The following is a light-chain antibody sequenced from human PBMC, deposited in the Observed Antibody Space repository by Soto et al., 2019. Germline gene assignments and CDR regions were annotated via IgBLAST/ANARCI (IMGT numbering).Light chain of an antibody. V-gene: IGKV1-9*01. CDR1: QGISSY. CDR2: AAS. CDR3: QQLNSYLGGWT. Sequence: IQLTQSPSSLSASVGDRVTITCRASQGISSYLAWYQQKPGKAPKLLLYAASTLQSGVPSRFSGSGSGTDFTLTISSLQPEDFATYYCQQLNSYLGGWTFGQGTKVEIK. J-gene: IGKJ1*01.